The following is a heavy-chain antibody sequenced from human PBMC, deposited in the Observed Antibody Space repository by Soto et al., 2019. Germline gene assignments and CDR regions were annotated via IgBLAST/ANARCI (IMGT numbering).Heavy chain of an antibody. J-gene: IGHJ6*02. CDR1: GFSLSDYA. V-gene: IGHV3-23*01. CDR3: AKQYGSGSLYYYYGMDV. Sequence: GGSLRLSCAASGFSLSDYAMTWVRQAPGKGLEWVSAISGSGGSTYYADSVKGRFPISRDNSKNTLYLQMNSLRAEDTAVYYCAKQYGSGSLYYYYGMDVWGQGTTVTVSS. CDR2: ISGSGGST. D-gene: IGHD3-10*01.